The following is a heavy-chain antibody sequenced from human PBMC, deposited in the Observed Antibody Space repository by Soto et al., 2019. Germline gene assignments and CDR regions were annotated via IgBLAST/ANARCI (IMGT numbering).Heavy chain of an antibody. CDR3: AHAFGGTSWPNDAFDV. CDR1: GFSFSADGVG. J-gene: IGHJ3*01. D-gene: IGHD3-16*01. Sequence: HITLNASGPTLVKPTQSLPLTCIFSGFSFSADGVGVGWIRQPPGKNLEWIALIYWDDDTRYRPSLKSRLTITKDSSKNQVVLTMTNMHPLDTATYYCAHAFGGTSWPNDAFDVWGQGTVVTVSS. V-gene: IGHV2-5*02. CDR2: IYWDDDT.